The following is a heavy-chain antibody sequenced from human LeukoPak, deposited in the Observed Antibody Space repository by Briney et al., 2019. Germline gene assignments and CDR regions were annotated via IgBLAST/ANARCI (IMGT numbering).Heavy chain of an antibody. D-gene: IGHD5-12*01. Sequence: PGGSLRLSFAASGFTFSSYAMYWLRQAPGKGLEGVAVISYDGSDKFYADSVKGRFTISRDSSKNTLYLQMNSLRPEDTAVYYCARARPSMWIDYWGQGTLVTVSS. CDR3: ARARPSMWIDY. V-gene: IGHV3-30*04. CDR2: ISYDGSDK. J-gene: IGHJ4*02. CDR1: GFTFSSYA.